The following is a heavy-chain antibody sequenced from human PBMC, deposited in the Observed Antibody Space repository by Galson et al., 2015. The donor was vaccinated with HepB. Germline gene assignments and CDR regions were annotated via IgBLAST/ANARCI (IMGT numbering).Heavy chain of an antibody. J-gene: IGHJ4*02. CDR1: GFTFSSYS. D-gene: IGHD3-3*01. Sequence: SLRLSCAASGFTFSSYSMNWARQAPGKGLEWVSYISSSSSTIYYADSVKGRFTISRDNAKNSLYLQMNSLRDEDTAVYYCARVPYYDFWSGYPYYFDYWGQGTLVTVSS. V-gene: IGHV3-48*02. CDR2: ISSSSSTI. CDR3: ARVPYYDFWSGYPYYFDY.